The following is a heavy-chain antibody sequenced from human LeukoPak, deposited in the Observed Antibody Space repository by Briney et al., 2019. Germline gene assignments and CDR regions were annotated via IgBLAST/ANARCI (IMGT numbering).Heavy chain of an antibody. V-gene: IGHV4-39*01. J-gene: IGHJ4*02. CDR3: YSMGY. CDR2: IHYSGST. D-gene: IGHD2-15*01. CDR1: GGSISRSTTYY. Sequence: PSETLSLTCTVSGGSISRSTTYYWAWVRQPPGKGLEWIASIHYSGSTYYNPSLKSRVTIAVDTRNNQFSLRLSCVTAADTAVFYCYSMGYWGQGTLVTVSS.